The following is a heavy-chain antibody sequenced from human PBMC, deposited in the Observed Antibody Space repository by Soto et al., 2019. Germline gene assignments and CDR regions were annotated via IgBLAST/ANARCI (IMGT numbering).Heavy chain of an antibody. D-gene: IGHD4-17*01. CDR3: ARVSTVTTIDY. CDR2: INHSGSN. J-gene: IGHJ4*01. V-gene: IGHV4-34*01. Sequence: EALSAPWLVYGLSFIGDYSRWISQPPGKWLEWIGEINHSGSNNYNPSLKRRVTRSVDTSKNQFCLQVSAVTAADTAVYYGARVSTVTTIDYWGHGTMVTVSS. CDR1: GLSFIGDY.